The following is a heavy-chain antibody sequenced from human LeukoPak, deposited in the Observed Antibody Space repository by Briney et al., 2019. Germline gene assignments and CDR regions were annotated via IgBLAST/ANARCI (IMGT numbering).Heavy chain of an antibody. J-gene: IGHJ5*02. V-gene: IGHV4-34*01. CDR2: INHTGAT. D-gene: IGHD6-13*01. CDR1: GESFSDYY. Sequence: SETLSLTCDVSGESFSDYYWTWIRQSPGKGLGWIGEINHTGATNYKSSLKRRVTMSVDTSKKQFSLKLTSATAADTAIYFCARGRKVYCSSVSCPGWLDPWSQGTLVTVSS. CDR3: ARGRKVYCSSVSCPGWLDP.